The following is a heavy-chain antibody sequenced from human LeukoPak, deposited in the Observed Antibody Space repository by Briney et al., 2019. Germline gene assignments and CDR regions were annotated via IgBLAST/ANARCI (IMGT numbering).Heavy chain of an antibody. Sequence: GGSLRLSCVASGFNFNNYDFHWVRQAPGKGLGWVAFIKFHGHETFYADSVEGRFTFSRDNSRNTLYLQMNSLRAEDTAVYYCAKSGCRSTSCSLGLDYWAQGTLVTVSS. CDR2: IKFHGHET. J-gene: IGHJ4*02. CDR1: GFNFNNYD. CDR3: AKSGCRSTSCSLGLDY. D-gene: IGHD2-2*01. V-gene: IGHV3-30*02.